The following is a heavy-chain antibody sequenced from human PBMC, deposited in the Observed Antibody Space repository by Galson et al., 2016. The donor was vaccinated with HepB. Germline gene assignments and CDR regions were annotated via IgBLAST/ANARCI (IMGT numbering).Heavy chain of an antibody. CDR1: GFTFSSYA. CDR3: ARVGIGSSWYFDY. CDR2: IKQDGSEK. D-gene: IGHD6-13*01. V-gene: IGHV3-7*01. J-gene: IGHJ4*02. Sequence: SLRLSCAASGFTFSSYAMSWVRQAPGKGLEWVAIIKQDGSEKYYVDSVKGRFTISRDNAKKSLYLQMNSLRAEDTAVYYCARVGIGSSWYFDYWGQGTLVTVSS.